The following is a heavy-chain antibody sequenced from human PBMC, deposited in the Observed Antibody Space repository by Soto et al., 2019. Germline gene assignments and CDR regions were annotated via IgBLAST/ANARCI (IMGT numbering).Heavy chain of an antibody. CDR2: IIPIFGTA. V-gene: IGHV1-69*13. D-gene: IGHD6-19*01. J-gene: IGHJ5*02. Sequence: ASVKVSCKASGGTFSSYAISWVRQAPGQGLEWMGGIIPIFGTANYAQKFQGRVTITADESTSTAYMELSSLRSEDTAVYYCASRVRSSGWTNWFDPWGQGTLVTVSS. CDR3: ASRVRSSGWTNWFDP. CDR1: GGTFSSYA.